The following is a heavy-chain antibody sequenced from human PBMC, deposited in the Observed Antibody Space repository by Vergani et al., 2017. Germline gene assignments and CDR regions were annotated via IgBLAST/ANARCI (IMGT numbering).Heavy chain of an antibody. D-gene: IGHD3-22*01. CDR3: ARHITYYYDSSGYPDAFDI. Sequence: QVQLQESGPGLVKPSETLSLTCTVSGGSISSYYWSWIRQPPGKGLEWIGYIYYSGSTNYNPSLKSRCTISVDTSKNQFSLKLSSVTAADTAVYYCARHITYYYDSSGYPDAFDIWGQGTMVTVSS. V-gene: IGHV4-59*08. CDR2: IYYSGST. J-gene: IGHJ3*02. CDR1: GGSISSYY.